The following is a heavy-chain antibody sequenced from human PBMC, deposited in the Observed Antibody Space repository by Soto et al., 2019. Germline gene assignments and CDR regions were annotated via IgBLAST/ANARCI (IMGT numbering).Heavy chain of an antibody. CDR2: INHSGGT. V-gene: IGHV4-34*01. J-gene: IGHJ4*02. D-gene: IGHD2-2*01. Sequence: PSETLSLTCAVYGGSFRGYYWSWIRQPPGKGLEWIGEINHSGGTNYNPSLKSRVTISVDTSKNQFSLKLSSVTAADTALYYCKVRAVVPADMLTFDYWGQGTLVTVSS. CDR1: GGSFRGYY. CDR3: KVRAVVPADMLTFDY.